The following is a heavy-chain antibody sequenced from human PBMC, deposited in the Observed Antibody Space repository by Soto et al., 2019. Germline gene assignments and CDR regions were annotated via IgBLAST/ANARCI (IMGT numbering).Heavy chain of an antibody. CDR3: ARSRITGSTWTFDY. J-gene: IGHJ4*02. CDR1: GYSFTNYW. V-gene: IGHV5-51*01. CDR2: IYPGDSDT. Sequence: RGESLKISCKGSGYSFTNYWIGWVRQMPGKGLEWMGIIYPGDSDTRYSPPFQGQVTISADKSISTAYLQWRSLKASDSAMYYCARSRITGSTWTFDYWGQETLVNV. D-gene: IGHD1-20*01.